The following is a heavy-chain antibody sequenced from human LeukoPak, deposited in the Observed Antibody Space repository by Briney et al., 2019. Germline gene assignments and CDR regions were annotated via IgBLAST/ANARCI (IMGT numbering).Heavy chain of an antibody. CDR1: GFTFSTYW. CDR3: ARDAGGYGMDV. J-gene: IGHJ6*02. D-gene: IGHD1-26*01. CDR2: IYSGGST. V-gene: IGHV3-53*01. Sequence: GGSLRLSCSASGFTFSTYWMSWVRQAPGKGLEWVSVIYSGGSTYYADSVKGRFTISRDNSKNTVYLQMNRLRAEDTAVYYCARDAGGYGMDVWGQGTTVTVSS.